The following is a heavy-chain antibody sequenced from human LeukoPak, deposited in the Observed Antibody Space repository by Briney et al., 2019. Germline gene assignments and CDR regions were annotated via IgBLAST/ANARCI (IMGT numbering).Heavy chain of an antibody. CDR2: ISGSGGST. D-gene: IGHD5-12*01. J-gene: IGHJ4*02. Sequence: GGSLRLSCVTSGFTFSSYYMNWVRQAPGKGLEWVSAISGSGGSTYYADSVKGRFTISRDNSKNTLYLQMNSLRAEDTAVYYCAKDLRGYEGFDYWGQGTLVTVSS. CDR3: AKDLRGYEGFDY. CDR1: GFTFSSYY. V-gene: IGHV3-23*01.